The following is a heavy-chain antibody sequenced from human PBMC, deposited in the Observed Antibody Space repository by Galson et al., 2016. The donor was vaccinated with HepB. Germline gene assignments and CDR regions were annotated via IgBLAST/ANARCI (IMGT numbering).Heavy chain of an antibody. D-gene: IGHD3-10*01. CDR3: AHIGGSGTYHKPIFDS. J-gene: IGHJ4*01. V-gene: IGHV2-5*02. CDR2: IYWDDDK. Sequence: PALVKPTQTLTLTCSFSGFSLSTSGVGVGWIRQPPGKPLEWLALIYWDDDKRYSPSLKYRLAVTKDTSNNQVVLTMTNMDPVDTATYYCAHIGGSGTYHKPIFDSWGHGTLVSVSS. CDR1: GFSLSTSGVG.